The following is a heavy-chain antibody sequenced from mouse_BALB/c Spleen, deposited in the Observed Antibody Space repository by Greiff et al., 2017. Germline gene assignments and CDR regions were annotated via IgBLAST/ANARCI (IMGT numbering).Heavy chain of an antibody. CDR2: ISSGSSTI. J-gene: IGHJ1*01. D-gene: IGHD2-3*01. CDR3: ARGRGYDGEQSHFDV. V-gene: IGHV5-17*02. Sequence: EVQGVESGGGLVQPGGSRKLSCAASGFTFSSFGMHWVRQAPEKGLEWVAYISSGSSTIYYADTVKGRFTISRDNPKNTLFLQMTSLRSEDTAMYYCARGRGYDGEQSHFDVWGAGTTVTVSS. CDR1: GFTFSSFG.